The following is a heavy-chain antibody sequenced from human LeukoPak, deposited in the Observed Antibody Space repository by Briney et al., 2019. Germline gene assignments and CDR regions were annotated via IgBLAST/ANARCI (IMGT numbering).Heavy chain of an antibody. Sequence: PGGSLRLSCAASGFTFRSYAMSWVRQAPGKGLEWVSAISGSGGSTYYADSVKGRFTISRDNSKNTLYLQMNSLRAEDTAVYYCAKRRVEGLRYFLFDYWGQGTLVTVSS. CDR1: GFTFRSYA. V-gene: IGHV3-23*01. D-gene: IGHD3-9*01. J-gene: IGHJ4*02. CDR2: ISGSGGST. CDR3: AKRRVEGLRYFLFDY.